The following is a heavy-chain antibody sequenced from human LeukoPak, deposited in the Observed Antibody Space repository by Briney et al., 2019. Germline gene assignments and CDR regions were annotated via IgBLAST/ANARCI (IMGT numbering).Heavy chain of an antibody. J-gene: IGHJ4*02. CDR1: GVSINDFY. D-gene: IGHD3-22*01. V-gene: IGHV4-59*01. CDR2: IYYDGSN. Sequence: SETLSLTCTVSGVSINDFYWTWIRQSPGNGLEWIGYIYYDGSNDYNPSLKSRVTMSIDTSRSQFSLKLNSVTAADTAVYYCTKVGLSGLFDYWGQGALVTVSS. CDR3: TKVGLSGLFDY.